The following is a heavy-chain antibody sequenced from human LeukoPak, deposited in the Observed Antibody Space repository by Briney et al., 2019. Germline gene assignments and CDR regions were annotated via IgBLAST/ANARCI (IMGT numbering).Heavy chain of an antibody. CDR1: GFSFSNNY. Sequence: GGSLRLSCAVSGFSFSNNYMNWVRQAPGKGLEWVSLIYSRGGTSYTDSMKGRFTISRDSSKNTLFLQMNSLRVEDTAVYYCARDPPGIAASGTYYWGQGTLVTVSS. CDR2: IYSRGGT. V-gene: IGHV3-53*01. J-gene: IGHJ4*02. D-gene: IGHD6-13*01. CDR3: ARDPPGIAASGTYY.